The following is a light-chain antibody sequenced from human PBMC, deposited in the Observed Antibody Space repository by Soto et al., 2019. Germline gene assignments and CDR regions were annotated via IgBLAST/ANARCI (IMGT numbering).Light chain of an antibody. CDR3: LQDSTYPRT. V-gene: IGKV1-6*01. Sequence: AIQMTQSPLSLSASVGDRVTITCRTRQDIRNELAWYQQRPGKAPNLLIYASSTLQSGVPSRFRGSGSGTDFTLTISSLQPDDFATYYCLQDSTYPRTFGQGTKVEI. CDR2: ASS. J-gene: IGKJ1*01. CDR1: QDIRNE.